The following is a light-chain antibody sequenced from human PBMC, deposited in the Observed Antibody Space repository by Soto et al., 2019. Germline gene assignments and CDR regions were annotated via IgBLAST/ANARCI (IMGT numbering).Light chain of an antibody. J-gene: IGKJ1*01. Sequence: EIVLTQSPATLSLSPGERATLSCRVSQSVSSYLAWYQQKPGQAPRLPIYDASNRATGIPARFSGSGSGTDFTLTISSLEPEDFAVYYCQQRSNWWTFGQGTKVEIK. V-gene: IGKV3-11*01. CDR1: QSVSSY. CDR3: QQRSNWWT. CDR2: DAS.